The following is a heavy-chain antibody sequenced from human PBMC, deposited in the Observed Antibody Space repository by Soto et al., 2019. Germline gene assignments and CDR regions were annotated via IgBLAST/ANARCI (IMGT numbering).Heavy chain of an antibody. Sequence: PGGSLRLSCEASGFSFSSYAMHWVRQAPGKGLEWVGVISYDGSNTCYGQSVKGRFTITRDNSKNTLYLQMNNLKPDDTGVYYCAKVVGVATGWTVCVLDPWGQGTLVTVSS. V-gene: IGHV3-30*18. CDR1: GFSFSSYA. CDR3: AKVVGVATGWTVCVLDP. CDR2: ISYDGSNT. D-gene: IGHD6-13*01. J-gene: IGHJ5*02.